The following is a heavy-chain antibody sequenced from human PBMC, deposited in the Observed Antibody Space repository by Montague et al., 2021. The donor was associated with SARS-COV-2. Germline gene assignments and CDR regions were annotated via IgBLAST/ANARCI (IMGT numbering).Heavy chain of an antibody. J-gene: IGHJ4*02. CDR1: GGSISTDCYF. V-gene: IGHV4-61*02. CDR3: TSGGSKFGSEFDY. CDR2: ISTSGNT. Sequence: TLSLTCTVSGGSISTDCYFWNWIPQPNGKELKWIGRISTSGNTNYSPSLKSRVTISVDTSKNQFSLKPDAITAADTALYYCTSGGSKFGSEFDYWGQGTLVTVSS. D-gene: IGHD3-10*01.